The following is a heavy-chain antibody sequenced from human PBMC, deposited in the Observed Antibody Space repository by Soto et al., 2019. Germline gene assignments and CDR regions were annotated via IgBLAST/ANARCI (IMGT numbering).Heavy chain of an antibody. D-gene: IGHD6-13*01. CDR2: ISGSGGST. CDR1: GFTFDEYA. Sequence: EVQLVESGGGLVQPGRSLRLSCAASGFTFDEYAMQWVRQAPGKGLEWVSAISGSGGSTYYADSVKGRFTISRDNSKNTLYLQMNSLRAEDTAVYYCAKGRRSSSWYGWFDPWGQGTLVTVSS. J-gene: IGHJ5*02. CDR3: AKGRRSSSWYGWFDP. V-gene: IGHV3-23*04.